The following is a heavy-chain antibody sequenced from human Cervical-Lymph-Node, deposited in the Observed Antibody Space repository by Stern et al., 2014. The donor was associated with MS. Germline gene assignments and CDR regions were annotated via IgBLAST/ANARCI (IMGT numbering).Heavy chain of an antibody. CDR3: ARAIVYNSGNYVLDN. J-gene: IGHJ4*02. CDR2: IDWDDDK. V-gene: IGHV2-70*04. D-gene: IGHD3-10*01. CDR1: GFSLNTGGMC. Sequence: QIPLKESGPALVKPTQTLTLTCTFSGFSLNTGGMCVTWIRQPPGKALEWLARIDWDDDKFYSTSLRARLTVSKDTSENQVVLTLTDMGSVDTGTYYCARAIVYNSGNYVLDNWGPGTLVTVSS.